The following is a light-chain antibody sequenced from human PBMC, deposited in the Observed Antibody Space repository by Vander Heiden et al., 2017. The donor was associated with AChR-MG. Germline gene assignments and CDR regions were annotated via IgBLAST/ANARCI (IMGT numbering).Light chain of an antibody. CDR2: DAS. CDR3: QQYNSYSGG. J-gene: IGKJ1*01. V-gene: IGKV1-5*01. CDR1: QSISSW. Sequence: DIQMTQSPSTLSASVGDRVTITCRASQSISSWLAWYQQKPGKAHKLLIYDASSLESGVPSRFSGSGSGTEFTLTISSLQPDDFATYYCQQYNSYSGGFGQGTKVEIK.